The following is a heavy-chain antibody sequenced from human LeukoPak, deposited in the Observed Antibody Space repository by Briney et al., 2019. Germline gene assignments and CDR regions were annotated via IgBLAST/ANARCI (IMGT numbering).Heavy chain of an antibody. D-gene: IGHD2-2*01. CDR2: INPSGGST. V-gene: IGHV1-46*01. J-gene: IGHJ4*02. CDR1: GYTFTSYY. Sequence: ASVKVSCKASGYTFTSYYIHWVRQAPGQGLEWMGIINPSGGSTSYAQRFQGRVTMTRDTSTSTVYMELSSLISEDTAVYYCARGCSSTTCSYDAGDRLFDCWGQGTLVTVPS. CDR3: ARGCSSTTCSYDAGDRLFDC.